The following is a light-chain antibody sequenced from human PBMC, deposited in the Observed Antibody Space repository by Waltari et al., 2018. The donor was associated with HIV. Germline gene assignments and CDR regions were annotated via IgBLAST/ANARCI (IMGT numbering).Light chain of an antibody. CDR2: DVN. Sequence: QSAPTQPASVSGSPGQSVTISCTGTNTDVGSSDPVSWFHQFPSGAPKLLIYDVNQRPSGISDRFSGSKSGKTASLTISRLQIEDEGDYFCCSYAGNSVVVFGGGTKLTVL. J-gene: IGLJ2*01. V-gene: IGLV2-23*02. CDR3: CSYAGNSVVV. CDR1: NTDVGSSDP.